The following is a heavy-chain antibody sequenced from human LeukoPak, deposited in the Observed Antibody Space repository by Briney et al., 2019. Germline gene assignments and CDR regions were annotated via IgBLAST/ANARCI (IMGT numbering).Heavy chain of an antibody. D-gene: IGHD3-10*01. CDR3: AKSGVYYPTYYFDY. V-gene: IGHV4-59*01. J-gene: IGHJ4*02. Sequence: SESLSLTCTVSGGSISSYYWSWIRQPPGKGQEWIGYIYYIGSTNYNPSLKSRVTMSVDTSKNQFSLKLSSVTAADTAVYYCAKSGVYYPTYYFDYWGQGTLVTVSS. CDR1: GGSISSYY. CDR2: IYYIGST.